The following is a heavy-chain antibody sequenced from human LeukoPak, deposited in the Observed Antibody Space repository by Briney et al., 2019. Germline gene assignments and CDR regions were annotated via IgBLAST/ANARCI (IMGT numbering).Heavy chain of an antibody. D-gene: IGHD2-15*01. CDR3: TRPLGVYCSGGSCYSN. V-gene: IGHV3-73*01. CDR2: IRSKANSYAT. CDR1: GFTFSGSA. J-gene: IGHJ4*02. Sequence: GGSLRLSCAASGFTFSGSAMHWVRQASGKGLEWVGCIRSKANSYATAYAASVKGRFTISRDDSKNTAYLQMNSLKTEDTAVYYCTRPLGVYCSGGSCYSNWGQGTLVTVSS.